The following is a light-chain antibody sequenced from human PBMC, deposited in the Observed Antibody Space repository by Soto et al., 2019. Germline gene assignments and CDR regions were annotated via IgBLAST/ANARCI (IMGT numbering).Light chain of an antibody. CDR3: QQAASFPIT. CDR1: QGIYTW. J-gene: IGKJ5*01. Sequence: DIQMTQYPSSVSASVGDRVTITCRASQGIYTWLAWYQQKPGKAPNLLIYTASSLQSGVPSRFSGTGSGTEFALTINNLQPEDVATYCCQQAASFPITFGQGTRLEIK. V-gene: IGKV1-12*01. CDR2: TAS.